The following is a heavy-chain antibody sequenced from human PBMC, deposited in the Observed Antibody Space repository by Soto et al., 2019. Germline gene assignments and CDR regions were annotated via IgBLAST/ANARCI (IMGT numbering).Heavy chain of an antibody. V-gene: IGHV3-66*01. CDR3: ARDPFGSDYGPAEVDY. J-gene: IGHJ4*02. D-gene: IGHD3-10*01. Sequence: EVQVVESGGGLVQPGGSLRLSCTASGFTVRSNYMNWVRQAPGKGLEWVSSIHSDGSTYYADSVKGRFTISRDNSKNTLFLQMNSLRAEDTAVYYCARDPFGSDYGPAEVDYWGQGTLVTMS. CDR1: GFTVRSNY. CDR2: IHSDGST.